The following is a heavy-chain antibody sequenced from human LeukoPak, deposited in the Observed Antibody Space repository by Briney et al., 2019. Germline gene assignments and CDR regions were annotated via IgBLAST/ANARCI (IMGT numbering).Heavy chain of an antibody. CDR2: IIPIFGTA. Sequence: SVKVSCKASGGTFSSYAISWVRQAPGQGLEWMGGIIPIFGTANYAQKFQGRVTITTDESTSTAYMELSSLRSEDTAVYYCARGHYDHSSGKGDYWGQGTLVTVSS. D-gene: IGHD3-22*01. CDR3: ARGHYDHSSGKGDY. J-gene: IGHJ4*02. CDR1: GGTFSSYA. V-gene: IGHV1-69*05.